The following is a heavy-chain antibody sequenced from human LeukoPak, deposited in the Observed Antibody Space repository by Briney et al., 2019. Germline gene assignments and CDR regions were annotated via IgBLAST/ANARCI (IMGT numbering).Heavy chain of an antibody. V-gene: IGHV4-4*09. J-gene: IGHJ6*03. CDR1: GGSISSYY. CDR3: AREQRGGLSGSLGGLFASYYTYYYMDV. CDR2: IYTSGST. D-gene: IGHD1-26*01. Sequence: SETLSLTCTVSGGSISSYYWSWIRQPPGKGLEWIGYIYTSGSTNYNPSLKSRVTISVDTSKNQFSLKLSSVTAADTAVFFCAREQRGGLSGSLGGLFASYYTYYYMDVWGRGTTVTVSS.